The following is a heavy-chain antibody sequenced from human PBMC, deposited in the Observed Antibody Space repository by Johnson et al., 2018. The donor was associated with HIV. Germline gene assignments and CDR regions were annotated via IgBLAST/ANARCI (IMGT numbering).Heavy chain of an antibody. Sequence: MLLVESGGGVVQPGRSLRLSCAASGFTFSSYWMSWVRQAPGKGLEWVANIKQDGSEKYYVDSVKGRFTISRDNAKNSLYLQITSLRVEDTAVYYCARNEYSNYGGRDAFDIWGQGTMVTVPS. D-gene: IGHD4-11*01. J-gene: IGHJ3*02. CDR3: ARNEYSNYGGRDAFDI. V-gene: IGHV3-7*05. CDR1: GFTFSSYW. CDR2: IKQDGSEK.